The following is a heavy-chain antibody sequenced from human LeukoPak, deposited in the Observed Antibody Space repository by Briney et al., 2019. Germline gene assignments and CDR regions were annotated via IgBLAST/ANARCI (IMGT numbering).Heavy chain of an antibody. CDR2: INHSGST. D-gene: IGHD6-13*01. CDR1: GGSFSGYY. Sequence: SETLSLTCAVYGGSFSGYYWSWIRQPPGKGLEWIGEINHSGSTNYNPSLKSRVTISEDTSKNQFSLKLSSVTAADTAVYYCARARVSRGFSYWGQGTLVTVSS. J-gene: IGHJ4*02. CDR3: ARARVSRGFSY. V-gene: IGHV4-34*01.